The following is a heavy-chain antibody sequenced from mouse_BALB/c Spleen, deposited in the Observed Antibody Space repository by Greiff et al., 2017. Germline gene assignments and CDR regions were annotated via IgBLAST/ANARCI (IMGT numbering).Heavy chain of an antibody. CDR2: ISSGSSTI. V-gene: IGHV5-17*02. CDR3: ATGTYYFDY. D-gene: IGHD4-1*01. J-gene: IGHJ2*01. Sequence: DVMLVESGGGLVQPGGSRKLSCAASGFTFSSFGMHWVRQAPEKGLEWVAYISSGSSTIYYADTVKGRFTISRDNPKNTLFLQMTSLRSEDTAMYYCATGTYYFDYWGQGTTLTVSS. CDR1: GFTFSSFG.